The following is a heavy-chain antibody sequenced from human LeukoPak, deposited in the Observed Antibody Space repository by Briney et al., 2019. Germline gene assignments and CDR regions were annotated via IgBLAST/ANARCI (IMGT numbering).Heavy chain of an antibody. V-gene: IGHV5-51*01. CDR1: GYRFTNYW. D-gene: IGHD6-6*01. CDR3: VRQSIATTPFDP. J-gene: IGHJ5*02. Sequence: GESLKISFKDSGYRFTNYWIGWVRQMPGKGLEWMGMIYPGDSDTRYSPSFQGQVTISADTSISTAYLQWSSLKASDTAMYYCVRQSIATTPFDPWGQGTLVTVSS. CDR2: IYPGDSDT.